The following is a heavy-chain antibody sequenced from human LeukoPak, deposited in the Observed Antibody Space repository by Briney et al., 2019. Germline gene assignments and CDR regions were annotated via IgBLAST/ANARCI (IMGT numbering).Heavy chain of an antibody. V-gene: IGHV3-48*01. Sequence: GGSLRLSCAASGFTFNSYAFNWVRQAPGTGLEWVSYISSSSNVIYYTDSVKGRFTISRDNARNLLSLQMNSLRAEDTAVYYCARGDPIYDFWSGGDYWGQGSLVTVSS. CDR2: ISSSSNVI. J-gene: IGHJ4*02. CDR3: ARGDPIYDFWSGGDY. CDR1: GFTFNSYA. D-gene: IGHD3-3*01.